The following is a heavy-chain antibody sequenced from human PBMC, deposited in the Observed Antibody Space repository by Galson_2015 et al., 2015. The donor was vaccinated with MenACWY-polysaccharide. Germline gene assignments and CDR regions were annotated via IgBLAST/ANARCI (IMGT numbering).Heavy chain of an antibody. CDR2: IYPGDSDT. D-gene: IGHD6-13*01. V-gene: IGHV5-51*03. J-gene: IGHJ6*02. CDR1: GYSFTSYW. CDR3: ARGAAAGNYYYGMDV. Sequence: QSGAEVKKPGESLQISCKGSGYSFTSYWIGWVRQMPGKGLEWMGIIYPGDSDTRYSPSFQGQVTISADKSISTAYLQWSSLKASDTAMYYCARGAAAGNYYYGMDVWGQGTTVTVSS.